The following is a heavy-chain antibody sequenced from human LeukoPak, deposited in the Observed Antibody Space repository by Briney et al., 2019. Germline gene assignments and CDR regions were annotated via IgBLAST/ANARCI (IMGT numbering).Heavy chain of an antibody. Sequence: GGSLRLSCAASGFTFSSYGMHWVRQAPGKGLEWVAFIRYDGSNKYYADYVKGRFTISRDNSKSSLYLQMNSLRADDTAVYYCFVRAVGSRDYWGQGTLVTVSS. D-gene: IGHD3-10*02. CDR3: FVRAVGSRDY. CDR2: IRYDGSNK. CDR1: GFTFSSYG. J-gene: IGHJ4*02. V-gene: IGHV3-30*02.